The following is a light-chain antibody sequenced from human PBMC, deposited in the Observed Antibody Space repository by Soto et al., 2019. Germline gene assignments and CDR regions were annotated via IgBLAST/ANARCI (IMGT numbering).Light chain of an antibody. J-gene: IGKJ2*01. CDR1: QDIRNY. V-gene: IGKV1-33*01. Sequence: DVQVTQSPSSLSASVGDIFTITCQANQDIRNYLNWYQHKAGQAPQLLIYDASSLETGVPSRFRGSGSGTPFTLTIASLPPEDTATYYCQQYDTLPPGYTFGQAPKLQI. CDR2: DAS. CDR3: QQYDTLPPGYT.